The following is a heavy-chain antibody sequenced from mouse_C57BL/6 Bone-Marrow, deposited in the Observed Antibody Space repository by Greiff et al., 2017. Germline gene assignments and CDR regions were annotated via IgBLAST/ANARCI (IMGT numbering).Heavy chain of an antibody. CDR3: ARKGTMINYAMDY. Sequence: VKLVESGPGLVQPSQSLSITCTVSGFSLTSYGVHWVRQSPGKGLEWLGVIWSGGSTDYNAAFISRLSISKDNSKGQVFFKMNSLQADDTAIYYCARKGTMINYAMDYWGQGTSVTVSS. D-gene: IGHD2-4*01. V-gene: IGHV2-2*01. J-gene: IGHJ4*01. CDR2: IWSGGST. CDR1: GFSLTSYG.